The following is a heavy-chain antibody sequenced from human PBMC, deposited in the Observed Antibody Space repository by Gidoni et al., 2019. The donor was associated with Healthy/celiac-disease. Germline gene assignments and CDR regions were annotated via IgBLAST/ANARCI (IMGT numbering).Heavy chain of an antibody. CDR3: TLGTGGYDNIDAFDI. CDR1: GFTLSGSA. V-gene: IGHV3-73*02. D-gene: IGHD5-12*01. Sequence: EVQLVASGGGLVQPGGSLKLSCAASGFTLSGSAMHWVRQASGKGLEWVGRIRSKANSYATAYAASVKGRFTISRDDSKNTAYLQMNSLKTEDTAVYYCTLGTGGYDNIDAFDIWGQGTMVTVSS. J-gene: IGHJ3*02. CDR2: IRSKANSYAT.